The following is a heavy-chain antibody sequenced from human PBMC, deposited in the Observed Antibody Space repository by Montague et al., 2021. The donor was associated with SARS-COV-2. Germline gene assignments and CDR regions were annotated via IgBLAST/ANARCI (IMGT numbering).Heavy chain of an antibody. V-gene: IGHV4-59*01. J-gene: IGHJ4*02. CDR1: GGSINGYY. D-gene: IGHD1-26*01. CDR3: ARVVAVGAFDY. CDR2: IYYTGTT. Sequence: SETLSLTCTVSGGSINGYYWTWIRQPPGKGLEWIGYIYYTGTTSYNPSLKSRVSISHDKSKRQFSLDLTSVTAADTAMYFCARVVAVGAFDYWGQGSLVTVSS.